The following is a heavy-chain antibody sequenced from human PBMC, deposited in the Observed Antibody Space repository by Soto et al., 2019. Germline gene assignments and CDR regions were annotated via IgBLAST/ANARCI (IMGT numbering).Heavy chain of an antibody. CDR1: GFTFSSYA. CDR2: MSGSGDTT. D-gene: IGHD5-18*01. J-gene: IGHJ6*02. CDR3: AKTLAPSRIQLWPGAYYYYYYGMDV. V-gene: IGHV3-23*01. Sequence: GGSLRLSCAASGFTFSSYAMTWVRQAPGKGLEWVSEMSGSGDTTYYADSVKGRFTISRNNSKNTLYLQMHSLRAEDTAVYYCAKTLAPSRIQLWPGAYYYYYYGMDVWGQGTTVTVSS.